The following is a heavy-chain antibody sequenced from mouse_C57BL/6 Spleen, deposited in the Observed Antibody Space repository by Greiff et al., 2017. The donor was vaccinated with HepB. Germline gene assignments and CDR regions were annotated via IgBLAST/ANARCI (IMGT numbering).Heavy chain of an antibody. CDR2: IHPNSGST. J-gene: IGHJ1*03. Sequence: QVQLKQPGAELVKPGASVKLSCKASGYTFTSYWMHWVKQRPGQGLEWIGMIHPNSGSTNYNEKFKSKATLTVDKSSSTAYMQLSSLTSEDSAVYYCALGGSRTWYFDVWGTGTTVTVSS. D-gene: IGHD1-1*01. CDR1: GYTFTSYW. CDR3: ALGGSRTWYFDV. V-gene: IGHV1-64*01.